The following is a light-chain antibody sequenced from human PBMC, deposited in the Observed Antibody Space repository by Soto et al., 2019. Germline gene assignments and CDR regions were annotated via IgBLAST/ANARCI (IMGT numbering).Light chain of an antibody. CDR3: QQFNDWPPLT. Sequence: EIVMTQSPATLSVSPGERATLSCRASESVSSNSAWYQQKPGQAPRLLIHGASTRATGVPARFSGSGSGTDFTLTISSLQSEDFAVYYCQQFNDWPPLTFGGGTKVEIK. J-gene: IGKJ4*01. CDR2: GAS. V-gene: IGKV3-15*01. CDR1: ESVSSN.